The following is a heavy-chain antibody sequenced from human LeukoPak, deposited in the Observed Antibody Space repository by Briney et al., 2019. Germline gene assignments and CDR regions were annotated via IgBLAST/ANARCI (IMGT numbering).Heavy chain of an antibody. Sequence: SGTLSLTCTVSGDSINSLDLWSRVRQPPRKGLEWIGEMYLSGTTHSNPSVKSRVTISIDKSKNQFFLNLSSVTAADTAVYYCAGLVGRYSSGLYYYYFDYWGQGTLVTVSS. CDR3: AGLVGRYSSGLYYYYFDY. V-gene: IGHV4-4*02. CDR1: GDSINSLDL. CDR2: MYLSGTT. D-gene: IGHD3-22*01. J-gene: IGHJ4*02.